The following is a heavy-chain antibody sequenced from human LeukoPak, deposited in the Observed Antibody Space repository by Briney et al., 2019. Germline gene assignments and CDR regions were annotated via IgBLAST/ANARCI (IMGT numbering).Heavy chain of an antibody. D-gene: IGHD3-10*01. CDR2: INSGGTSM. CDR3: ARDVGETTAWYYFDY. V-gene: IGHV3-21*01. CDR1: GFTFSTYS. Sequence: GGSLRLSCEASGFTFSTYSMSWVRQAPGKGLEWVSSINSGGTSMYYADSMKGRFTISRDNAKNSLYLQMNSLRADDTAIYYCARDVGETTAWYYFDYWGQGTLVTVPS. J-gene: IGHJ4*02.